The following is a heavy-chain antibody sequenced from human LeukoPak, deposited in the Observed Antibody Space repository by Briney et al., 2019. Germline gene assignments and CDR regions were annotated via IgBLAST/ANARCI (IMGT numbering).Heavy chain of an antibody. CDR3: ARMSGSFSHLLDY. J-gene: IGHJ4*02. D-gene: IGHD1-26*01. V-gene: IGHV1-18*01. CDR1: GYIFTSYG. CDR2: ISAYNGNT. Sequence: ASVKVSCKASGYIFTSYGISWVRRAPGQGLEWMGWISAYNGNTNYAQKLQGRVTMTTDTSTSTAYMELRSLTSDDTAVFYCARMSGSFSHLLDYWGQGTLVTVSS.